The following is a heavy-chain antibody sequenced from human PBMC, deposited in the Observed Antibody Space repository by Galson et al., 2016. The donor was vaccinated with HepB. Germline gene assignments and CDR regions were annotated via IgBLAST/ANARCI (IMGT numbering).Heavy chain of an antibody. V-gene: IGHV4-34*01. CDR2: ISQSGSA. CDR1: GGPFSAYH. Sequence: TLSLTCGVSGGPFSAYHWTWVRQSPGRGLEWIGEISQSGSAEYNPSLKSRVTIWADTSKSHFSLNMSSVTAADTAVYYCTRATSNHYYYYGMDVWGQGTLVTVSS. J-gene: IGHJ6*02. CDR3: TRATSNHYYYYGMDV. D-gene: IGHD2-8*01.